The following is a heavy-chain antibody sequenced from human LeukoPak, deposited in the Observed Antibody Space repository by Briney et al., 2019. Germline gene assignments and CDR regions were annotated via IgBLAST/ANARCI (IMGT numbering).Heavy chain of an antibody. CDR3: ARDLRYCSSTSCYYYYYGMDV. Sequence: SVKVSCKASGGTFSSYTISWVRQAPGQGLEWMGRFIPILGIANYAQKFQGRVTITADKSTSTAHMELSSLRSEDTAVYYCARDLRYCSSTSCYYYYYGMDVWGQGTTVTVSS. J-gene: IGHJ6*02. CDR1: GGTFSSYT. CDR2: FIPILGIA. D-gene: IGHD2-2*01. V-gene: IGHV1-69*04.